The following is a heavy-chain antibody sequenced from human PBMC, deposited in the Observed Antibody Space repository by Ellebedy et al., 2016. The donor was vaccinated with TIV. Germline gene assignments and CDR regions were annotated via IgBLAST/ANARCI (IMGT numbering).Heavy chain of an antibody. CDR1: GYDFTTYW. V-gene: IGHV5-51*01. CDR2: IYPTDSDT. Sequence: GESLKISCQGSGYDFTTYWIGWVRQMPGKGLEWMGIIYPTDSDTRYSPSFQGKVTISADKSITTAYLQWSSLKASDTAIYYGARLSFPYVAGTVVGYFDFWGQGTLVSVSS. J-gene: IGHJ4*02. D-gene: IGHD3-10*01. CDR3: ARLSFPYVAGTVVGYFDF.